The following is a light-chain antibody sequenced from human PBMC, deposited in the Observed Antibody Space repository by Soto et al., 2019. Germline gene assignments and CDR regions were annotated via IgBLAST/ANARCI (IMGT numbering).Light chain of an antibody. Sequence: IQLTQSPSSLSASVGDRVTITCRASQGISSYLAWYQQKPGKAPKLLIYGVSTLRSGVPSRFSGSGSGTYFTITISSLQPEDFATYYCQQLDSYPVTFGQGTRLEIQ. J-gene: IGKJ5*01. CDR1: QGISSY. V-gene: IGKV1-9*01. CDR2: GVS. CDR3: QQLDSYPVT.